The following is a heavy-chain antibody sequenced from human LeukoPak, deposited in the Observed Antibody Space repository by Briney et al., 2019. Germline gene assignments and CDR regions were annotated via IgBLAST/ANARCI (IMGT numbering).Heavy chain of an antibody. Sequence: SETLSLSCTVSGGSIRSYYWSRIRQPPGKGLGWIGYIFYSGGANYNPSLKSRVTISVDTSKNQFSLKLTSVTAADTAVYYCARVYYSNSYDYWYFDLWGRGTLVTVSS. V-gene: IGHV4-59*01. J-gene: IGHJ2*01. D-gene: IGHD6-13*01. CDR3: ARVYYSNSYDYWYFDL. CDR1: GGSIRSYY. CDR2: IFYSGGA.